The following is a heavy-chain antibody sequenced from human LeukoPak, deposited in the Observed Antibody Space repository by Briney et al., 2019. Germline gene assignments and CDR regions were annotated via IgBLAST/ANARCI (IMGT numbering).Heavy chain of an antibody. Sequence: SETLSLTCTVAGGSISSYYWSWIRQPPGKGLEWIGYIYYSGSTNYNPSLKSRVAISVDTSKNQFSLKLSSVTAADTAVHYCARLSRDYFDYWGQGTLVTVSS. V-gene: IGHV4-59*08. CDR2: IYYSGST. D-gene: IGHD3-16*02. J-gene: IGHJ4*02. CDR1: GGSISSYY. CDR3: ARLSRDYFDY.